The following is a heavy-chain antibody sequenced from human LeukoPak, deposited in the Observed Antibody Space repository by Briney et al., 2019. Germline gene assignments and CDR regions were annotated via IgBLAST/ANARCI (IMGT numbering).Heavy chain of an antibody. CDR1: GASISNYY. J-gene: IGHJ4*02. V-gene: IGHV4-4*09. CDR2: IHSSGGS. D-gene: IGHD1-26*01. Sequence: PSETLSPTCTVSGASISNYYWSWIRQTPEKGLEWMGHIHSSGGSGYYPSLKSRLTLSIDTSRNQLSLKLPSVTAADTAVYFCARLGSYHDFWGQGALVTVSS. CDR3: ARLGSYHDF.